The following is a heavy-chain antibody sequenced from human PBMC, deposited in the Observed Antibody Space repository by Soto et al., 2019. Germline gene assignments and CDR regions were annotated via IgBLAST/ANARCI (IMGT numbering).Heavy chain of an antibody. Sequence: PSETLSLTCTVSGGSVSTTTDFWGWIRQPPGKGLEWLGTLQYRGSTDYNPSVKSRVAMSLNTSKNQFSLRLTSVTAADTAVYFCAKHDEYSPLSYWGQGALVTVS. V-gene: IGHV4-39*01. CDR3: AKHDEYSPLSY. J-gene: IGHJ4*02. CDR2: LQYRGST. CDR1: GGSVSTTTDF. D-gene: IGHD2-15*01.